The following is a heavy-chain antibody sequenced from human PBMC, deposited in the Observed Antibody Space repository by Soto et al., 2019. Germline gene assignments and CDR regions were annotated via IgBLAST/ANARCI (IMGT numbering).Heavy chain of an antibody. D-gene: IGHD6-13*01. V-gene: IGHV3-23*01. CDR1: GFTFSSYA. CDR3: AKDIRGVAAAGPAADP. J-gene: IGHJ5*02. Sequence: GGSLRLSCAASGFTFSSYAMSWVHQAPGKGLEWVSAISGSGGSTYYADSVKGRFTISRDNSKNTLYLQMNSLRAEDTAVYYCAKDIRGVAAAGPAADPPGQATLVTLSS. CDR2: ISGSGGST.